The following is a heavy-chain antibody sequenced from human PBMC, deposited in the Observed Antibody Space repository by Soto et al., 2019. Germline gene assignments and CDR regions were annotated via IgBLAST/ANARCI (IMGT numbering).Heavy chain of an antibody. CDR2: VSGTGTRT. Sequence: XVSLRLSCAASGFTFSSYTMSWVRQAPGKGLEWVSGVSGTGTRTYYADSVKGRFTISRDNSESTLSLQMNSLRDEDTAVYYCAKDPNTDLLGGFELGGQGTMVTVSS. CDR3: AKDPNTDLLGGFEL. D-gene: IGHD2-15*01. CDR1: GFTFSSYT. V-gene: IGHV3-23*01. J-gene: IGHJ3*01.